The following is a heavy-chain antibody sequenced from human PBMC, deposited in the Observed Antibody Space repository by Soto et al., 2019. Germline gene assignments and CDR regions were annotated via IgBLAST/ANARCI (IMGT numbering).Heavy chain of an antibody. CDR1: GFTFRSYN. Sequence: DVQLVESGGGLVQPGGSLRLSCAASGFTFRSYNMNWVRQAPGKGLDWLSYISSSSSTIYYADSVKSRFTISRDNAKNSLYLQINSLGDYDTAMYYCARGGTIAVTTIGDYWGQGTLVTVSS. V-gene: IGHV3-48*02. D-gene: IGHD5-12*01. CDR2: ISSSSSTI. CDR3: ARGGTIAVTTIGDY. J-gene: IGHJ4*01.